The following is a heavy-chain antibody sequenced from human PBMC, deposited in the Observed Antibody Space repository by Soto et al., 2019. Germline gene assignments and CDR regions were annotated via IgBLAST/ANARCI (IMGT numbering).Heavy chain of an antibody. Sequence: QVQLQESGPGLVKPSQTLSLTCTVSGGSISSGDYYWSWIRQPPGKGLEWIGCIYYSGSTYYNPSPKSRVTISVDTSKNQFSLELSSVPAADTAVYYCARRRGYDWDWYFDLWGRGTLVTVSS. CDR1: GGSISSGDYY. CDR3: ARRRGYDWDWYFDL. CDR2: IYYSGST. V-gene: IGHV4-30-4*01. D-gene: IGHD5-12*01. J-gene: IGHJ2*01.